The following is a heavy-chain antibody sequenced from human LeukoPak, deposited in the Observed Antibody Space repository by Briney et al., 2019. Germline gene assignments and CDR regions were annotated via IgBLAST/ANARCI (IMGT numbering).Heavy chain of an antibody. Sequence: SETLSLTCTVSGGSISSSSYYWGWIRQPPGKGLEWIGSIYYSGSTYYNPSLKSRVTISVDTSKNQFSLKLSSVTAADTAVYYCARGVGYNPRLWGQGTLVTVSS. CDR3: ARGVGYNPRL. CDR1: GGSISSSSYY. J-gene: IGHJ4*02. V-gene: IGHV4-39*07. CDR2: IYYSGST. D-gene: IGHD5-24*01.